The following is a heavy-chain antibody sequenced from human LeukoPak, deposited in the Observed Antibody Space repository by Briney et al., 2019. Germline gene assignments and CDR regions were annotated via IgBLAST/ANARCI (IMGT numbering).Heavy chain of an antibody. V-gene: IGHV5-51*01. J-gene: IGHJ4*02. Sequence: KAGESLKISCKGSGYSFTSYWIGWVRQMPGKGLEWMGIIYPGDSDTRYSPSFQGQVTISADKSISTAYLQWSSLKASDTAMYYCARRSSSWPHSAYFDYWGQGTLVTVSS. CDR3: ARRSSSWPHSAYFDY. CDR1: GYSFTSYW. D-gene: IGHD6-13*01. CDR2: IYPGDSDT.